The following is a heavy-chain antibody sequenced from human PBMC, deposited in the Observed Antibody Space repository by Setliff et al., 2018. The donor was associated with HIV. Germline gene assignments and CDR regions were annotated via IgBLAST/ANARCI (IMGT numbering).Heavy chain of an antibody. CDR1: GGSISSSSYY. CDR3: AKGTNYDILTGYHAFDV. J-gene: IGHJ3*01. CDR2: SYYSGST. Sequence: SETLSLTCTVSGGSISSSSYYWGWIRQPPGKGLEWIGSSYYSGSTDHNPSLKRRVSISLDTSRNQFSLRLNPATAADTAVYYCAKGTNYDILTGYHAFDVWGQGTMVTV. D-gene: IGHD3-9*01. V-gene: IGHV4-39*07.